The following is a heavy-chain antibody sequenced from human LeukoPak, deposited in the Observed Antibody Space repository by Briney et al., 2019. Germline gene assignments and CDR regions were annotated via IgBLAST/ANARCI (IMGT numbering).Heavy chain of an antibody. V-gene: IGHV3-30*02. CDR2: IRYDGSNK. J-gene: IGHJ3*02. D-gene: IGHD5-12*01. Sequence: GGSLRLSCAASGFTFSSYGMDWVRQAPGKGLEWVAFIRYDGSNKYYADSVKGRFTISRDNSKNTLYLQMTSLRAEDTAVYCCANVLASGYDSGWAFDIWGQGTMVTVSS. CDR1: GFTFSSYG. CDR3: ANVLASGYDSGWAFDI.